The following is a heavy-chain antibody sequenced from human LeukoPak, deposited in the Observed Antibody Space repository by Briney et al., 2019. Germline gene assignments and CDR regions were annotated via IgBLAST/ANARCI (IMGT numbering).Heavy chain of an antibody. CDR2: IYYSGST. CDR3: ARATRRGYGYRYFDY. V-gene: IGHV4-31*03. D-gene: IGHD5-18*01. CDR1: GGSISSGGYC. J-gene: IGHJ4*02. Sequence: PSQTLSLTCSLSGGSISSGGYCGSWTRQHPGEGLEWIWYIYYSGSTYYNPSLKSRVTISVDASKNQFSLKLSSVTAADTAVYYCARATRRGYGYRYFDYWGQGTLVTVSS.